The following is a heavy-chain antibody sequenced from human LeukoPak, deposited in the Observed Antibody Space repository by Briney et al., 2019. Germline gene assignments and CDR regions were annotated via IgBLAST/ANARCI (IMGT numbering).Heavy chain of an antibody. Sequence: SETLSLTCAVYGGSFSGYYWSWIRQPPGKGLEWIGEINHSGSTNYNPSLKSRVTISVDTSKNQFSLKLSSVTAADTAAYYCARGRIAARRSNWFDPWGQGTLVTVSS. V-gene: IGHV4-34*01. CDR3: ARGRIAARRSNWFDP. CDR2: INHSGST. J-gene: IGHJ5*02. D-gene: IGHD6-6*01. CDR1: GGSFSGYY.